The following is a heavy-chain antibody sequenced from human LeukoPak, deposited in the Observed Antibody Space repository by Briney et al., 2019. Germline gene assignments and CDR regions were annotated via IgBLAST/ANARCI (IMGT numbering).Heavy chain of an antibody. CDR3: ERATVVVVGATWLGYYYGMGV. J-gene: IGHJ6*04. Sequence: ASVKVSCKASGYTFTSYGISWVRQPPGQGLEWMGWISAYNDNTNYAQKLQGKVTMTTDTSTSTAYMELRSLRSDDTAVYYCERATVVVVGATWLGYYYGMGVLGKGTPVNVSS. V-gene: IGHV1-18*04. CDR1: GYTFTSYG. CDR2: ISAYNDNT. D-gene: IGHD2-15*01.